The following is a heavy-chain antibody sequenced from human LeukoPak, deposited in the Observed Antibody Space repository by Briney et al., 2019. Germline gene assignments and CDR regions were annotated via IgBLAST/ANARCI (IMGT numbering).Heavy chain of an antibody. CDR2: IYYSGSP. V-gene: IGHV4-61*01. Sequence: PSETLSLTCTVSGGSISSSSYYWSWIRQPPGKGLEYIGNIYYSGSPNYNPSLKSRVTISVDTSKNQFSLRLSSVTAADTAIYYCARAGGGRPFDPWGQGTLVTVSS. J-gene: IGHJ5*02. D-gene: IGHD6-6*01. CDR3: ARAGGGRPFDP. CDR1: GGSISSSSYY.